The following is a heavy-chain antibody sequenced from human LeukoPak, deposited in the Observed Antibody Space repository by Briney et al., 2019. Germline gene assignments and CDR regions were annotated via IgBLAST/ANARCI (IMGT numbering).Heavy chain of an antibody. CDR1: GFTFSKHS. D-gene: IGHD6-19*01. V-gene: IGHV3-21*01. CDR2: ISSTGSDI. Sequence: GGSLSLSCAASGFTFSKHSMSWVRQAPGKGLEWVSLISSTGSDIYYADSVKGRFTISRDNAKNSLYLQMNSLRAEDTAVYYCARDQSSVAGTTYNWFDPWGQGTLVTVSS. J-gene: IGHJ5*02. CDR3: ARDQSSVAGTTYNWFDP.